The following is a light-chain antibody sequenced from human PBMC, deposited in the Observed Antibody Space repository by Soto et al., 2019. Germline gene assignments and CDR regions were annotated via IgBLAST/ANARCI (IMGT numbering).Light chain of an antibody. CDR3: QQYNIYWT. V-gene: IGKV1-5*03. CDR1: QTILTY. CDR2: KAS. J-gene: IGKJ1*01. Sequence: DIQMTQSPSSLSASVGDRVTITCRASQTILTYLNWYQQKPGQAPKLLIYKASSLESGVPSRFSGSGSGTEFTLTISSLQPDDFATYYCQQYNIYWTFGQGTKV.